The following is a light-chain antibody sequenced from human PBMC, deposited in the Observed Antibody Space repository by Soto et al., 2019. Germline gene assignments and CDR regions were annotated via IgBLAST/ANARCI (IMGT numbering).Light chain of an antibody. V-gene: IGLV2-14*03. CDR1: SGDIAAYDY. CDR2: DVN. CDR3: SSFTTSSTDV. Sequence: QSALTQPPSLSVSPGQSITISCTGTSGDIAAYDYASWFQQHPGNAPNLMISDVNHPPSGVSNRFSGSNSGNTAYLTISGLQVEDEDEYFCSSFTTSSTDVFGGGTKLTVL. J-gene: IGLJ2*01.